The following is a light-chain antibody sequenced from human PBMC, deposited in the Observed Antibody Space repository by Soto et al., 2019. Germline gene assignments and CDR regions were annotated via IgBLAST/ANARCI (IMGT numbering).Light chain of an antibody. CDR2: DNN. CDR3: GTWDTSLSAVV. CDR1: SSYIGNNY. V-gene: IGLV1-51*01. J-gene: IGLJ2*01. Sequence: QSVLTQPPSVSAAPGQKVTISCSGSSSYIGNNYVSWYQHLPGTAPKLLIYDNNERPSGIPDRFSGSKSGTSATLGITGLQTGDEADYYCGTWDTSLSAVVFGGGTKVTVL.